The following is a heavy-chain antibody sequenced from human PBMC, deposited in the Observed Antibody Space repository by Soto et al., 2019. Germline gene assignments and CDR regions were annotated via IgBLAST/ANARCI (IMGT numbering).Heavy chain of an antibody. CDR1: GGTFSSYA. D-gene: IGHD3-22*01. V-gene: IGHV1-69*01. CDR3: AKVKYDSSGYYRNFDY. J-gene: IGHJ4*02. Sequence: QVQLVQSGAEVKKPGSSVKVSCKASGGTFSSYAISWVRQAPGQGLEWVGGIIPRFGTANYAHKFQGRVTITADESTSTAYMELSSLRSEDTAMYYCAKVKYDSSGYYRNFDYWGQGTLVTVSS. CDR2: IIPRFGTA.